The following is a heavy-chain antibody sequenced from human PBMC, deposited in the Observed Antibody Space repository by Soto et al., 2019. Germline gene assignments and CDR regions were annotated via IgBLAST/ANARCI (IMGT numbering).Heavy chain of an antibody. CDR3: ARGARNYYYFDC. J-gene: IGHJ4*02. D-gene: IGHD1-7*01. V-gene: IGHV3-74*01. CDR1: GFTFSNYW. CDR2: INGDGSST. Sequence: EVQLVESGGGLVQPGGSLRLSCVASGFTFSNYWIHWVRPAPGKGLVWVSRINGDGSSTNYADSVKGQFTISRDNAKNTVYLQMNSLRVKDTAVYYCARGARNYYYFDCWGQGTLVTVSS.